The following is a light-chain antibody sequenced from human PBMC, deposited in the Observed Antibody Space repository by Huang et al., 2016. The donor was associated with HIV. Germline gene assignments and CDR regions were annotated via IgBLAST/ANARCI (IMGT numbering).Light chain of an antibody. CDR3: QQYGSALQEVT. Sequence: IALTQSPATLSLSPGQGATLSCKASQIVNSDYLAWYQQKLGQAPRLLIYGASNRATGIPERFSGRGSGTDFTLTISRLEPEDFAVYYCQQYGSALQEVTFGGGTKVEI. CDR2: GAS. CDR1: QIVNSDY. V-gene: IGKV3-20*01. J-gene: IGKJ4*01.